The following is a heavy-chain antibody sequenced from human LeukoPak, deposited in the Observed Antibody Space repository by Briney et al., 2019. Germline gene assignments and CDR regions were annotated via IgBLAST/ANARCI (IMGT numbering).Heavy chain of an antibody. Sequence: GGSLRLSCAASGFTFSSYAMSWVRQAPGKGLEWVSVIYSGGSTYYADSVKGRFTISRHNSKNTLYLQMNSLRAEDTAVYYCARDLTGPTGSRYYYYGMDVWGQGTTVTVSS. D-gene: IGHD7-27*01. V-gene: IGHV3-53*04. CDR2: IYSGGST. CDR1: GFTFSSYA. J-gene: IGHJ6*02. CDR3: ARDLTGPTGSRYYYYGMDV.